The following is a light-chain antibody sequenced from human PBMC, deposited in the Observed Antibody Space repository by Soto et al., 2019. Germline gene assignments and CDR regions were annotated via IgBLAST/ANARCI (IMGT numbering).Light chain of an antibody. CDR2: DSS. CDR1: QSVSSN. J-gene: IGKJ1*01. Sequence: EIVLTQSPATLSLSPGERATLSCRASQSVSSNLAWYRQKPGQAPRLLIYDSSNRAAGIPARFSGSGSGTDLTLTVSSLEPEDFVVYYCQQRSDWPWTFGQGTKVEIK. V-gene: IGKV3-11*01. CDR3: QQRSDWPWT.